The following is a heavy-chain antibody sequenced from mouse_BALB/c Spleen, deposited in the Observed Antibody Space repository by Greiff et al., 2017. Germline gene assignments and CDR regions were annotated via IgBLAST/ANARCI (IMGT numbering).Heavy chain of an antibody. CDR1: GFSLTSYG. D-gene: IGHD2-3*01. CDR3: ARNGDGAMDY. V-gene: IGHV2-4*02. J-gene: IGHJ4*01. CDR2: IWSGGST. Sequence: VHLVESGPGLVAPSQSLSITCTVSGFSLTSYGVHWVRQPPGKGLEWLGVIWSGGSTDYNAAFISRLSISKDNSKSQVFFKMNSLQADDTAIYYCARNGDGAMDYWGQGTSVTVSS.